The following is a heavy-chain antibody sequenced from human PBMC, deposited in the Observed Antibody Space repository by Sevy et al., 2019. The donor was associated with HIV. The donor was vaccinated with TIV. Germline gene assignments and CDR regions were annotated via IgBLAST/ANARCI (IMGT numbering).Heavy chain of an antibody. CDR3: ARGSSISPSNWFDP. CDR1: GYTFTSYG. CDR2: ISAYNGNT. V-gene: IGHV1-18*01. Sequence: ASVKVSCKASGYTFTSYGISWVRQAPGQGLEWMGWISAYNGNTNYAQKLQGRVTMTTDTSTSTAYMELRSRGSDDTDVYYCARGSSISPSNWFDPWGQGTLVTVSS. J-gene: IGHJ5*02. D-gene: IGHD3-3*01.